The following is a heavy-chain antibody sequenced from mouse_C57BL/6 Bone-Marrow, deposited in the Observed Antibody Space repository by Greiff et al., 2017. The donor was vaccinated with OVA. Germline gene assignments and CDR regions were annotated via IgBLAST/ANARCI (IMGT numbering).Heavy chain of an antibody. D-gene: IGHD2-1*01. CDR1: GFTFSDYY. V-gene: IGHV5-16*01. J-gene: IGHJ4*01. Sequence: DVKLVESEGGLVQPGSSMKLSCTASGFTFSDYYMAWVRQVPEKGLEWVANINYDGSSTYYLDSLKSRFIISRDNAKNILYLQMSSLKSEDTATYYCARVIYYGNYDAMDYWGQGTSVTVSS. CDR2: INYDGSST. CDR3: ARVIYYGNYDAMDY.